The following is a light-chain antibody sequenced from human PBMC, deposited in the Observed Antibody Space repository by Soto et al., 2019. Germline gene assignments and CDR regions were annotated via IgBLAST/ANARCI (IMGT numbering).Light chain of an antibody. V-gene: IGLV2-23*01. CDR2: EGT. Sequence: QSALTQPASESGSPGQSITISCTGTSSDVGSYNLVSWYQHHPGKAPKLMIYEGTKRSSGVSNRFSGSKSGDTASLTISGLQAEDEADYYCCSYAGSSTYVFGTGTKVTVL. J-gene: IGLJ1*01. CDR3: CSYAGSSTYV. CDR1: SSDVGSYNL.